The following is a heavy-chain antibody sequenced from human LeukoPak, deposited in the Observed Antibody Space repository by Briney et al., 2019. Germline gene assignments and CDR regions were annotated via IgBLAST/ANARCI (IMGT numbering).Heavy chain of an antibody. Sequence: SETLSLTCTVSGGSISSYYWSWIRQPGGKGLEWIGRIYTSGSTNYNPSLKSRVTMSVDTSKNQFSLKLSSVTAADTAVYYCASEHPGYCSGGSCYNHDAFDIWGQGTMVTVSS. J-gene: IGHJ3*02. CDR1: GGSISSYY. CDR2: IYTSGST. CDR3: ASEHPGYCSGGSCYNHDAFDI. D-gene: IGHD2-15*01. V-gene: IGHV4-4*07.